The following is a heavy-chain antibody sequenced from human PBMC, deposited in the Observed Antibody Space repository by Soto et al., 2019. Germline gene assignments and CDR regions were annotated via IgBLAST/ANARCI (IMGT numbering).Heavy chain of an antibody. J-gene: IGHJ4*02. CDR2: INPSGGTT. V-gene: IGHV1-46*01. CDR3: ARGPHIAVDHYKKYYFDY. CDR1: GYTFTYNF. D-gene: IGHD2-15*01. Sequence: ASVKVSFKASGYTFTYNFMHWLRRAPGQGLEWMGIINPSGGTTRAAQKFQDRVTMTRDTSTSTVYMELSSLRSEDTAVYYCARGPHIAVDHYKKYYFDYWGQGTLVTVSS.